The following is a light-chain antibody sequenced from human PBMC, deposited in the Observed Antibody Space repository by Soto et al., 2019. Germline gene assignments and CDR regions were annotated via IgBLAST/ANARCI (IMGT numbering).Light chain of an antibody. CDR3: QEYDTRPIT. V-gene: IGKV3-20*01. Sequence: TMSXXPGEXATLXXPXSQSVSSNYLAWYHEIPGHAPRLLIYRVSIRAAGIPDRFSGSGSGTDFTLTITRLEAEDFAVYYCQEYDTRPITFGQGGRLDIK. CDR1: QSVSSNY. CDR2: RVS. J-gene: IGKJ5*01.